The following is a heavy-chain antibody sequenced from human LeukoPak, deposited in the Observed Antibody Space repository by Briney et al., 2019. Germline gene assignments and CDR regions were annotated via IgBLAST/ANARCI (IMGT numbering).Heavy chain of an antibody. D-gene: IGHD3-10*01. CDR2: ISWNSGNI. CDR3: AKDLYYYASGSFDY. V-gene: IGHV3-9*01. CDR1: GFTFDDYA. Sequence: PGGSLRLPCAASGFTFDDYAMHWVRQAPGKGLEWVSGISWNSGNIGYADSVKGRFTISRDNAKNSLYLQMNSLRAEDTALYYCAKDLYYYASGSFDYWGQGTLVTVSS. J-gene: IGHJ4*02.